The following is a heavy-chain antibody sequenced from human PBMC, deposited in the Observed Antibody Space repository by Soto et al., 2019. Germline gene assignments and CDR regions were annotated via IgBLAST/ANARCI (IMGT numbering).Heavy chain of an antibody. J-gene: IGHJ4*02. CDR2: NKAGNGNT. CDR1: GYTFTSYA. V-gene: IGHV1-3*05. D-gene: IGHD6-19*01. Sequence: QVHLVQVGAEEKKPGASVKVSCKAFGYTFTSYAMNWVRKAPGQRLEWMGWNKAGNGNTKYSQKFHGRVTITRDTSERTAYMELSSLRSEDTAVDYCARSPGIAVADYWGQGTLVPVSS. CDR3: ARSPGIAVADY.